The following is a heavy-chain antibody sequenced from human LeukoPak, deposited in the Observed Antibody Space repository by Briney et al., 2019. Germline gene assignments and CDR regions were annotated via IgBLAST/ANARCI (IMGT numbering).Heavy chain of an antibody. CDR3: ARAVSGSYLSFDY. CDR1: GYTFTGYY. V-gene: IGHV1-2*02. J-gene: IGHJ4*02. Sequence: GSVKVSCKASGYTFTGYYMHWVRQAPGQGLEWMGWINPNSGGTNYAQKFQGRVTMTRDTSISTAYMELSRLRSDDTAVYYCARAVSGSYLSFDYWGQGTLVTVSS. D-gene: IGHD1-26*01. CDR2: INPNSGGT.